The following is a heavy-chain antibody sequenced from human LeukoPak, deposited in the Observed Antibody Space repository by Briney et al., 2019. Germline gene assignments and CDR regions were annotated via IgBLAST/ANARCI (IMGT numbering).Heavy chain of an antibody. CDR2: ISSSSNYM. V-gene: IGHV3-21*04. CDR3: AKVFWGSTVLSKYYFDY. J-gene: IGHJ4*02. D-gene: IGHD3-16*01. Sequence: GSLRLSCAASGFTFSRNAMNWVRQAPGKGLEWVSFISSSSNYMSYADSVKGRFTISRDNSKNTLYLQMNSLRAEDTAVYYCAKVFWGSTVLSKYYFDYWGQGTLVTVSS. CDR1: GFTFSRNA.